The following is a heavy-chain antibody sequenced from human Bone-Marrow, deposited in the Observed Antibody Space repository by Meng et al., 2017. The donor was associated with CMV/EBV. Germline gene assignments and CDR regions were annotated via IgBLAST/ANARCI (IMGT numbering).Heavy chain of an antibody. CDR2: MNPNSGNT. CDR3: ARGRGVGLEPRENDY. J-gene: IGHJ4*02. CDR1: GYTFTSYD. V-gene: IGHV1-8*01. Sequence: ASVKVSGKEDGYTFTSYDINWVRQATGQGREWMGWMNPNSGNTGYAQKFQGRVTMTRNTSISTAYMELSSLRSEDTAVYYCARGRGVGLEPRENDYWGQGTRVTVSS. D-gene: IGHD1-1*01.